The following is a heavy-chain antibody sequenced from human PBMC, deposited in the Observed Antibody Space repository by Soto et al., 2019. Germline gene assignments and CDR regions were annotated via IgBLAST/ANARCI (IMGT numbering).Heavy chain of an antibody. D-gene: IGHD1-1*01. Sequence: GGSLRLSCAASGFTFSSYWMHWVRQAPGKGLVWVSRINPDESVTTYADSVKGRFTISRDNAKNTLYLQMNSLRAEVTAVYYCARGGLESVDYWGQGTLVTVAS. CDR2: INPDESVT. CDR1: GFTFSSYW. J-gene: IGHJ4*02. CDR3: ARGGLESVDY. V-gene: IGHV3-74*01.